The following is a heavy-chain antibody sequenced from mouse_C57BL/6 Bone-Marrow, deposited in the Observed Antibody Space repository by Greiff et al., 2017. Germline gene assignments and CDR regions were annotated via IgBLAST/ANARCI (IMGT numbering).Heavy chain of an antibody. CDR1: GFTFSSYG. D-gene: IGHD2-4*01. CDR2: ISSGGSYT. CDR3: ARHEGLRRFAY. V-gene: IGHV5-6*01. Sequence: VQLKESGGDLVKPGGSLTLSCAASGFTFSSYGMSWVRQTPDKRLEWVATISSGGSYTYYPDSVKGRFTISRDHAKNTLYLQMSSLKSEDTAMYYCARHEGLRRFAYWGQGTLVTVSA. J-gene: IGHJ3*01.